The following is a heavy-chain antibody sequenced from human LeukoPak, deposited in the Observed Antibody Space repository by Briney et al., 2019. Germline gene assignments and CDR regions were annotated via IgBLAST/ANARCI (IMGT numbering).Heavy chain of an antibody. CDR3: ARGGVRVAAAGTDAFDI. CDR2: ISSSSSYT. V-gene: IGHV3-11*06. CDR1: GFTFSDYY. J-gene: IGHJ3*02. Sequence: GGSLRLSCAASGFTFSDYYMSWIRQAPGKGLEWVSYISSSSSYTNYADSVKGRFTISRDNAKNSLYLQMNSLRAGDTAVYYCARGGVRVAAAGTDAFDIWGQGTMVTVSS. D-gene: IGHD6-13*01.